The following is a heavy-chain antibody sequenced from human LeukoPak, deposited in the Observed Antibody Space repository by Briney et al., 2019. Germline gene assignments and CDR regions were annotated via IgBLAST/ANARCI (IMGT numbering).Heavy chain of an antibody. Sequence: PSETLSLTCAVYGGAFSGYYWSWIRQPPGKRLEWIGEINHSGCTNYNPSLKSRVTISVDTSKNQFSLKLSSVTAADTAVYYCARGGIGEYDYIWGSYRYIGHHPNYFDYWGQGTLVTVSS. CDR1: GGAFSGYY. J-gene: IGHJ4*02. D-gene: IGHD3-16*02. CDR2: INHSGCT. CDR3: ARGGIGEYDYIWGSYRYIGHHPNYFDY. V-gene: IGHV4-34*01.